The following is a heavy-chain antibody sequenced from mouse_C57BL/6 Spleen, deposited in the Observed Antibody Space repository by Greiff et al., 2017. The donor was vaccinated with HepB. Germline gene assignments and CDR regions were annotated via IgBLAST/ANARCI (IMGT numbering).Heavy chain of an antibody. V-gene: IGHV3-6*01. CDR1: GYSITSGYY. CDR2: ISYDGSN. D-gene: IGHD2-1*01. CDR3: ARVYGNSFDY. J-gene: IGHJ2*01. Sequence: VQLKESGPGLVKPSQSLSLTCSVTGYSITSGYYWNWIRQFPGNKLEWMGYISYDGSNNYNPSLKNRISITRDTSKNQFFLKLNSVTTEDTATYYCARVYGNSFDYWGQGTTLTVSS.